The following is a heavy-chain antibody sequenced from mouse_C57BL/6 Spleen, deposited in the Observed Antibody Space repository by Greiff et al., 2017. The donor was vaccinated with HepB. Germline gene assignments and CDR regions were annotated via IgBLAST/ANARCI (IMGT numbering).Heavy chain of an antibody. CDR2: ISDGGSYT. Sequence: EVQVVESGGGLVKPGGSLKLSCAASGFTFSSYAMSWVRQTPEKRLEWVATISDGGSYTYYPDNVKGRFTISRDNAKNNLYLQMSHLKSEETAMYYCARAFDYWGQGTTLTVSS. J-gene: IGHJ2*01. CDR3: ARAFDY. CDR1: GFTFSSYA. V-gene: IGHV5-4*01.